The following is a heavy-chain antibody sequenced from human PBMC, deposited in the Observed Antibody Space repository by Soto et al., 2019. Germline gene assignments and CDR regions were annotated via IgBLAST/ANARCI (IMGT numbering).Heavy chain of an antibody. Sequence: VQLVESGGGEVQPGRSLRLSCAASGFKYTDFALHWVRQAPGKGLEWVAIIAYDGSEKYYADSVKGRFVISRDNPKNTRYLEMNSLRPEDTAVYFCARRAWDSYSAIDVWGQGTTVTVFS. CDR1: GFKYTDFA. V-gene: IGHV3-30*09. CDR3: ARRAWDSYSAIDV. J-gene: IGHJ6*02. D-gene: IGHD3-22*01. CDR2: IAYDGSEK.